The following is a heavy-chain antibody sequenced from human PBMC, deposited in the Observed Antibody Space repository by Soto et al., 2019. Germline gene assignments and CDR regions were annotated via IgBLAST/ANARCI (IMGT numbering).Heavy chain of an antibody. CDR2: IYYSGST. J-gene: IGHJ3*02. CDR1: GGSVSSGAYY. Sequence: SETLSLTCTVSGGSVSSGAYYWTWIRQRPGKGLEWIGYIYYSGSTYYSPSLKSRLSISLDTSKNQFSLRLSSVTAADTAMYYCARARLRAVYAFDIWGQGTMVTVSS. V-gene: IGHV4-31*02. D-gene: IGHD5-12*01. CDR3: ARARLRAVYAFDI.